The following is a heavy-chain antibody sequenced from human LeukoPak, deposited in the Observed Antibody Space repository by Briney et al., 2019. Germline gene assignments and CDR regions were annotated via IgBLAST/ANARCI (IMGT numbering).Heavy chain of an antibody. V-gene: IGHV4-59*08. Sequence: SETLSLTCSVSGVSISSYYWSWIRQPPGKGLEWIGYIDYSGSTNYSPSLKSRVTISADTSKNQFSLKLTSLTAADTALYFCARHYSSDPFDYWGQGTLVTVSS. J-gene: IGHJ4*02. CDR1: GVSISSYY. CDR3: ARHYSSDPFDY. CDR2: IDYSGST. D-gene: IGHD2-21*01.